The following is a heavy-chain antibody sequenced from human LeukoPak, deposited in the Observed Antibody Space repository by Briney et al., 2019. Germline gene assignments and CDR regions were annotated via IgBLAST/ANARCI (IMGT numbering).Heavy chain of an antibody. D-gene: IGHD5-18*01. J-gene: IGHJ4*02. CDR3: ARDEGGYSYGSLDY. Sequence: ASVKVSCKASGYTFTGYYMHWVRQAPGQGLEWMGWINPDSGGTNYAQKFQGRVTMTRDTSISTAYMELSRLRSDDTAVYYCARDEGGYSYGSLDYWGQGTLVTVSS. V-gene: IGHV1-2*02. CDR1: GYTFTGYY. CDR2: INPDSGGT.